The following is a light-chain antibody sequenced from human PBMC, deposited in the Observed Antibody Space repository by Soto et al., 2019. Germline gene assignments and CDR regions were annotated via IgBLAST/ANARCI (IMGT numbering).Light chain of an antibody. V-gene: IGLV2-8*01. CDR2: EVT. Sequence: QSVLTQPPSASGSPGQSVTISCTGTSSDVGGYNYVSWYQQHPGKAPKLMIYEVTKRPSGVPDRFSGSKSGNTASLTVSGLQAEDEADYYCSSYAGSNHPYVFGTGTKVTVL. CDR1: SSDVGGYNY. J-gene: IGLJ1*01. CDR3: SSYAGSNHPYV.